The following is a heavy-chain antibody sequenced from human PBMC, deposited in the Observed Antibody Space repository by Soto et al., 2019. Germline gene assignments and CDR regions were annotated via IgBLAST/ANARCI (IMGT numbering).Heavy chain of an antibody. CDR2: ISGSGGST. Sequence: EVQLLESGGGLVQPGGSLRLSCAASGFTFSSYAMSWVRQAPGKGLEWVSAISGSGGSTYYADSVKGRFTISRDNSKNTRYLQMNSLRAEDTAVYYCAKASGIAAPPGDWFDPWGQGTLVTVSS. V-gene: IGHV3-23*01. J-gene: IGHJ5*02. CDR3: AKASGIAAPPGDWFDP. D-gene: IGHD6-13*01. CDR1: GFTFSSYA.